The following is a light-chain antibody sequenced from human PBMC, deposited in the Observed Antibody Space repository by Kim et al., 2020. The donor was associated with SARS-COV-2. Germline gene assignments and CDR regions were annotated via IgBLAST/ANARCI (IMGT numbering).Light chain of an antibody. CDR3: SSYAGSNNLV. CDR2: EVS. J-gene: IGLJ2*01. V-gene: IGLV2-8*01. Sequence: GQSVTNSCTGTSIDVGGYNYVSWYQQHPGKAPKRMIYEVSKRPSGVPDRFSGSKSGNTASLTVSGLQAEDEADYYCSSYAGSNNLVFGGGTQLTVL. CDR1: SIDVGGYNY.